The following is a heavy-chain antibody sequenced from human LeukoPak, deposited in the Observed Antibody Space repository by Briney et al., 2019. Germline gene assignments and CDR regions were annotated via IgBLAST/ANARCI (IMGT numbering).Heavy chain of an antibody. CDR1: GGSISSSSYY. D-gene: IGHD3-16*02. V-gene: IGHV4-39*07. CDR3: ARGLTITFGGVIVSQAFDI. CDR2: IYYSGST. J-gene: IGHJ3*02. Sequence: SETLSLTCTVSGGSISSSSYYWGWIRQPPGKGLEWIGSIYYSGSTYYNPSLKSRVTISVDTSKNQFSLKLSSVTAADTAVYYCARGLTITFGGVIVSQAFDIWGQGTMVTVSS.